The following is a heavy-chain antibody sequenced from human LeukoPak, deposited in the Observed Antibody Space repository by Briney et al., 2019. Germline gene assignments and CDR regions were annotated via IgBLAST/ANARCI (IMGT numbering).Heavy chain of an antibody. CDR1: GFTVSSNY. Sequence: GGSLRLSCAASGFTVSSNYMSWVRQAPGKGLEWVSFIYSGGSTYYADSVKGRFTISRDNSKNTLYLQMNSLRAEDTAVYYWARADPGIAVASFDYWGQGTLVTVSS. J-gene: IGHJ4*02. CDR2: IYSGGST. V-gene: IGHV3-66*01. CDR3: ARADPGIAVASFDY. D-gene: IGHD6-19*01.